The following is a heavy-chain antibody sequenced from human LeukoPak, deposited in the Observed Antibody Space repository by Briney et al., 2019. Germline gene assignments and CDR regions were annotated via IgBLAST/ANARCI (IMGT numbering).Heavy chain of an antibody. D-gene: IGHD6-19*01. J-gene: IGHJ4*02. Sequence: SETLSLTCTVSGGSIGSYYWSWVRQPAGKGLEWIGRIYASGNTNYNPSLKSRVTISVDTSKNQFSLKLSSVTAADTAVYYCARHIAVAGDFDYWGQGTLVTVSS. V-gene: IGHV4-4*07. CDR2: IYASGNT. CDR1: GGSIGSYY. CDR3: ARHIAVAGDFDY.